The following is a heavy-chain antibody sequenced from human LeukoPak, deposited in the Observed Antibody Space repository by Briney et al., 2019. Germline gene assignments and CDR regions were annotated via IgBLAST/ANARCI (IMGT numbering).Heavy chain of an antibody. CDR3: ARVTYSSLDY. CDR1: GFTFSRYE. Sequence: GGSLRLSCAASGFTFSRYEMNWVRQAPGKGLEGVSYITSSGSSIYYEDSVKGRFTISRDNAKNSLYLQMNSLRAEDTAVYYCARVTYSSLDYWGQGTLVTVSS. J-gene: IGHJ4*02. D-gene: IGHD4-11*01. CDR2: ITSSGSSI. V-gene: IGHV3-48*03.